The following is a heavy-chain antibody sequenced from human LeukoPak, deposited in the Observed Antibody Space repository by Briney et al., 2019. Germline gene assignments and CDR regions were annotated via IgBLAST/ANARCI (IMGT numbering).Heavy chain of an antibody. D-gene: IGHD3-10*01. V-gene: IGHV1-69*13. CDR1: GGTFSSYA. Sequence: ASVKVSCKASGGTFSSYAISWVRQAPGQGLEWMGGIIPIFGTANYAQKFQGRVAVTADESTSTAYMELSSLRSEDTAVYYCARDYGHFAVGELLIGYWGQGTLVTVSS. CDR3: ARDYGHFAVGELLIGY. J-gene: IGHJ4*02. CDR2: IIPIFGTA.